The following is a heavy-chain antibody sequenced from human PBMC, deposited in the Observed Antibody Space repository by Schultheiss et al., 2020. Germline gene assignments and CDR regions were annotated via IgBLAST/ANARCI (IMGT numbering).Heavy chain of an antibody. J-gene: IGHJ6*02. D-gene: IGHD2-15*01. CDR3: ARDHCSGGSCYPRRVYYYGMDV. V-gene: IGHV1-18*01. Sequence: ASVKVSCKASGYTFTSYGLSWVRQAPGQGLEWMGWISAYNGNTNSAQKLQGRVTMTRNTSISTAYMELSSLRSEDTAVYYCARDHCSGGSCYPRRVYYYGMDVWGQGTAVTVSS. CDR2: ISAYNGNT. CDR1: GYTFTSYG.